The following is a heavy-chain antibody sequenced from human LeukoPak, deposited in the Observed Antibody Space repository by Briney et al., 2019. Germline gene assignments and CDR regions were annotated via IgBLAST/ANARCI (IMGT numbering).Heavy chain of an antibody. V-gene: IGHV4-61*02. J-gene: IGHJ4*02. D-gene: IGHD3-16*01. Sequence: PSQTLSLTCTVSGGSISSGSYYWSWLRQPAGKGLEWIGRIYTSGSTNYNPSLKSRVTISVDTSKNQFSLKMTSVTAEDTALYYCARTTARLLLGDRTSGPCDFWGRGTLVTVSS. CDR2: IYTSGST. CDR1: GGSISSGSYY. CDR3: ARTTARLLLGDRTSGPCDF.